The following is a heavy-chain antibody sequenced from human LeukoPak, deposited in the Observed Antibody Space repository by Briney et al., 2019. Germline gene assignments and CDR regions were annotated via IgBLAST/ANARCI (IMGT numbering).Heavy chain of an antibody. Sequence: TSETLSLTCTVSGASVTDYYWSWIRQSPGKRLEWISYIHHSGNSDYNPSLRSRVTTSLDTSKNQFSLNLISATAADTAVYYCTRGHWGLQSWSQGTLVTVSS. CDR1: GASVTDYY. V-gene: IGHV4-59*02. D-gene: IGHD7-27*01. J-gene: IGHJ5*02. CDR3: TRGHWGLQS. CDR2: IHHSGNS.